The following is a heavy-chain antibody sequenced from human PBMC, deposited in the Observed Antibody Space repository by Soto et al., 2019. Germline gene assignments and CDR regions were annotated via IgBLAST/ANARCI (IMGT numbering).Heavy chain of an antibody. Sequence: ASVKVSCKASGYTFTGYYMHWVRQAPGQGLEWMGWINPNSGGINYAQKFQGWVTMTRDTSISTAYMELSRLRSDDTAVYYCARGELLWFGEPNRGADRAIYYYYGMDVWGQGTTVTVSS. D-gene: IGHD3-10*01. CDR3: ARGELLWFGEPNRGADRAIYYYYGMDV. J-gene: IGHJ6*02. V-gene: IGHV1-2*04. CDR2: INPNSGGI. CDR1: GYTFTGYY.